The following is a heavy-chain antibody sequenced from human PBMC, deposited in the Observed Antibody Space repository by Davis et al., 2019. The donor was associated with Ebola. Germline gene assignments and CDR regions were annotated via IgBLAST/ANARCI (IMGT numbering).Heavy chain of an antibody. CDR3: AREEDY. J-gene: IGHJ4*02. CDR1: GGTFSSYA. CDR2: IILVFGIP. V-gene: IGHV1-69*13. Sequence: SVQVSCKASGGTFSSYAISWVRQAPGQGLDWMGGIILVFGIPKYAQKFQGRVTINADESTSTVNMELSSLTSEDTAVEFCAREEDYWGQGTLVTVSS.